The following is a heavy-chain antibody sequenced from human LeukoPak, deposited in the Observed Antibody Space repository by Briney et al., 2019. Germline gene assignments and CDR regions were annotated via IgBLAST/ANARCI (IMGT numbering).Heavy chain of an antibody. V-gene: IGHV5-51*01. CDR1: GYSFTSYW. CDR2: IYPGDSDT. Sequence: GASLKISCKGSGYSFTSYWICWVRQMPGKGLEWMGIIYPGDSDTRYSPSFQGQVTISADKSISTAYLQWSSLKASDTAMYYCARVIVVVPAAIRGRFDPWGQGTLVTVSS. J-gene: IGHJ5*02. D-gene: IGHD2-2*01. CDR3: ARVIVVVPAAIRGRFDP.